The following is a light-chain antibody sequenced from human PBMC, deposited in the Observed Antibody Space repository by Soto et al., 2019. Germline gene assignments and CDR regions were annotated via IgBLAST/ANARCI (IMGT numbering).Light chain of an antibody. V-gene: IGKV3-15*01. Sequence: EIVITQSPATLSVSPGERATLSCRASQSVSSNLAWYQQKPGQAPRLLIYGASTRATGIPARFSGSGSGTDFTLTISSLEPDDFGVYYCQQRANWPLTFGGGTKVDIK. CDR2: GAS. J-gene: IGKJ4*01. CDR3: QQRANWPLT. CDR1: QSVSSN.